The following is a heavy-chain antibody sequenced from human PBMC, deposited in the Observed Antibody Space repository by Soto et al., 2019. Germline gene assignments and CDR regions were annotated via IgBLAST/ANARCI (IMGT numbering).Heavy chain of an antibody. J-gene: IGHJ3*01. D-gene: IGHD2-15*01. Sequence: PGGSLRLSCAASGFTFSSYAMTWVRQAPGKGLEWVSIISNSGRDTFYVDSVKGRFTISRDNSKNTLYPQMSSLRAEDTAVYYCAKPFSRYCSDYTCHSGNFDLWGPGTMVTVSS. CDR1: GFTFSSYA. V-gene: IGHV3-23*01. CDR2: ISNSGRDT. CDR3: AKPFSRYCSDYTCHSGNFDL.